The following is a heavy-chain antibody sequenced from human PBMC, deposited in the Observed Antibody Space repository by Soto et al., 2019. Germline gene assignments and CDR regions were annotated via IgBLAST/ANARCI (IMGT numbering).Heavy chain of an antibody. V-gene: IGHV1-8*01. J-gene: IGHJ3*02. CDR2: MNPNSGNT. CDR3: ARGIGEWIAAAGYDAFDI. CDR1: GYTFTSYD. Sequence: ASVKVSCKASGYTFTSYDINWVRQATGQGLEWMGWMNPNSGNTGYAQKFQGRVTMTRNTSISTAYMELSSLRSEDTAVYYCARGIGEWIAAAGYDAFDIWGQGTMVTVSS. D-gene: IGHD6-13*01.